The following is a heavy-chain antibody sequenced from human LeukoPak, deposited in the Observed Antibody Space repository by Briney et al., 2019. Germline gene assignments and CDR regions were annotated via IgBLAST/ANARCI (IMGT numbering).Heavy chain of an antibody. D-gene: IGHD1-26*01. CDR3: TTAPGGSYDSVFDY. V-gene: IGHV3-15*01. Sequence: GGSLRLSCAASGFTFSNAWMSWVRQAPGKGLEWVGRIKSKTDGGTTDYAAPVKGRFTISRGDSKNTLYLQMNSLKTEDTAVYYCTTAPGGSYDSVFDYWGQGTLVTVSS. CDR2: IKSKTDGGTT. CDR1: GFTFSNAW. J-gene: IGHJ4*02.